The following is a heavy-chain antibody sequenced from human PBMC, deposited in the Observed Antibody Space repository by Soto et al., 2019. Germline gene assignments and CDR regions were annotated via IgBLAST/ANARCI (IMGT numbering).Heavy chain of an antibody. D-gene: IGHD3-10*01. V-gene: IGHV1-18*04. CDR3: ARDKMVYTFGSGTFDY. CDR2: ISGYNGDT. J-gene: IGHJ4*02. Sequence: ASVKFSCTASGYTFTSYGISWARQAPGQGLEWMGWISGYNGDTDIKQNMQGRLTMTRDTATSTFYMDLSSLRSDDTAVYYCARDKMVYTFGSGTFDYWGQGTAVTVSS. CDR1: GYTFTSYG.